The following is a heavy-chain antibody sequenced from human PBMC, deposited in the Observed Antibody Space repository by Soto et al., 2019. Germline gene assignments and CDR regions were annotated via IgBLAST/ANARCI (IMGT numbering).Heavy chain of an antibody. V-gene: IGHV1-69*13. CDR2: ILPFFGTA. Sequence: QVHLVQSGAEVKKPGSSVNVSCKYSGGTFRTESINWVRQAPGQGLEWMGGILPFFGTADYAPRLQGRVTINADGAKTTAYMELSSLKSHYPAVYFFARGNEYGGNSDDFDVWGQGTTVTVSS. CDR3: ARGNEYGGNSDDFDV. J-gene: IGHJ3*01. D-gene: IGHD4-17*01. CDR1: GGTFRTES.